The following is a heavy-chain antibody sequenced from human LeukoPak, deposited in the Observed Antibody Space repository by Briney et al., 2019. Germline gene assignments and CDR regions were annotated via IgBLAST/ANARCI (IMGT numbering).Heavy chain of an antibody. CDR2: IRYDGSNK. D-gene: IGHD1-26*01. CDR3: AKVHRESYYYFDY. V-gene: IGHV3-30*02. CDR1: GFTFSSYG. Sequence: GGSLRLSCAASGFTFSSYGMHWVRQAPGKGLEWVAFIRYDGSNKHYADSVKGRFTISRDNSKNTLYLQMNSLRAEDTAVYYCAKVHRESYYYFDYWGQGTLVTVSS. J-gene: IGHJ4*02.